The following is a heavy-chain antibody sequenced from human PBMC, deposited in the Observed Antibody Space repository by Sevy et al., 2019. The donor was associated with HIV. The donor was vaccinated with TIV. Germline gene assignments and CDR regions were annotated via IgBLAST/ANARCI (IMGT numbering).Heavy chain of an antibody. V-gene: IGHV3-15*01. CDR2: IKSKTDGGTT. J-gene: IGHJ4*02. Sequence: GGSLRLSCAASGFTFSNAWMSWVRQAPGKGLEWVGRIKSKTDGGTTDYAAPVKGRFTISRDDSKNTLYLQMNSLKTEDTAEYYCTTGDIVVVPAADLDYWGQGTLVTVSS. CDR3: TTGDIVVVPAADLDY. D-gene: IGHD2-2*01. CDR1: GFTFSNAW.